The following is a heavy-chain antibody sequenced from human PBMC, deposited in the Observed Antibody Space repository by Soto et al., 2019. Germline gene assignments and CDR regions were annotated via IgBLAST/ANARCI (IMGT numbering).Heavy chain of an antibody. CDR3: AKFKPPGDTPYYGMDV. Sequence: PGGSLRLSCAVSGFTFRNYAMIWVRQAPGTGLEWVSAINPTGDYTYYADPVKGRFTISRDNSKNTLYLQMNSLGAEDTALYFCAKFKPPGDTPYYGMDVWGQGTTVTVSS. J-gene: IGHJ6*02. CDR1: GFTFRNYA. V-gene: IGHV3-23*01. CDR2: INPTGDYT. D-gene: IGHD1-1*01.